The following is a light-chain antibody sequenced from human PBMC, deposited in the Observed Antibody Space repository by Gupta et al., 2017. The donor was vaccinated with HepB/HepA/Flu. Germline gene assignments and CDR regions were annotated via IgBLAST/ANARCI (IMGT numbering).Light chain of an antibody. Sequence: QSALTQPPSVSEAPSQRVTISCSGSSSNIGNNAVNWYQQLPGKSPKLLIYYDDLLPSGVSDRFSGSTSGTSASLAISGLQSEDEAEYYCAAWDDSRISLVFGGGTKLTVL. J-gene: IGLJ3*02. CDR1: SSNIGNNA. V-gene: IGLV1-36*01. CDR3: AAWDDSRISLV. CDR2: YDD.